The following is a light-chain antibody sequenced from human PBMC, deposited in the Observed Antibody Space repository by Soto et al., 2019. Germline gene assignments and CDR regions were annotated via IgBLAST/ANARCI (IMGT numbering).Light chain of an antibody. CDR3: QQLSNYPLT. Sequence: DIQMTQSPSTLSASLGDRVPITCRASQTVNTWLAWYQQKPGKAPKVLIFDASSLQTGVPLRFSGSGSGTDFTLTISSLQPEDFATYYCQQLSNYPLTFGGGTKVDIK. J-gene: IGKJ4*01. CDR2: DAS. CDR1: QTVNTW. V-gene: IGKV1-5*01.